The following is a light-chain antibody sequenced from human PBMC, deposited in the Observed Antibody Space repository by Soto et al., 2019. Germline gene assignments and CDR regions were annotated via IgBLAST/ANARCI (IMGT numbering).Light chain of an antibody. J-gene: IGKJ1*01. CDR1: QSVGSS. V-gene: IGKV3-15*01. Sequence: EIVMTQSPVPLSVSPGERATLSCRASQSVGSSLAWYQQKPGQAPRLLIYGASTRAAGIPARFSGSGSGTEFSLTISGLQSEDFAVYYCQQYKNWPPWTFGQGTKVDI. CDR3: QQYKNWPPWT. CDR2: GAS.